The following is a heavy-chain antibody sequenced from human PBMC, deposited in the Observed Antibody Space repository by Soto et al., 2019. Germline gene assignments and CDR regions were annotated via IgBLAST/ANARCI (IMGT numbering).Heavy chain of an antibody. CDR2: IYSGGST. Sequence: GGSLRLSCAASRFTVNNNYMSWVRQAPGKGLEWVSVIYSGGSTYYADSVKGRFTISRDNSKNTLYLQMNSLRAEDTAVYYCASRVRFALDYWGRGTLVTVSS. CDR1: RFTVNNNY. CDR3: ASRVRFALDY. V-gene: IGHV3-66*01. D-gene: IGHD3-10*01. J-gene: IGHJ4*02.